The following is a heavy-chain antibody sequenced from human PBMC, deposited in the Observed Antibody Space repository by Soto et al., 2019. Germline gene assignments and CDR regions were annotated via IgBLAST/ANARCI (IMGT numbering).Heavy chain of an antibody. D-gene: IGHD3-3*01. J-gene: IGHJ4*02. CDR2: ISAYNGNT. CDR3: ARDHDFWSGYRNLDY. Sequence: ASVKVSCKASGYTFTSYGISWVRQAPGQGLEWMGWISAYNGNTNYAQKLQGRVTMTTDTSTSTAYMELRSLRSDDTAVYYCARDHDFWSGYRNLDYWGQGTLVTVSS. V-gene: IGHV1-18*01. CDR1: GYTFTSYG.